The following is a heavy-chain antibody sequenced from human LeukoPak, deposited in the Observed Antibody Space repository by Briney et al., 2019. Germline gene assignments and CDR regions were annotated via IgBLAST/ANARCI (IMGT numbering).Heavy chain of an antibody. CDR1: GGSISGYY. J-gene: IGHJ3*02. Sequence: PSETLSLTCTVSGGSISGYYWSWIRQPPGKGLEWIGEINHSGSTNYNPSLKSRVTISVDTSKNQFSLKLSSVTAADTAVYYCARGGLRYCSGGSCLRRAAFDIWGQGTMVTVSS. V-gene: IGHV4-34*01. D-gene: IGHD2-15*01. CDR3: ARGGLRYCSGGSCLRRAAFDI. CDR2: INHSGST.